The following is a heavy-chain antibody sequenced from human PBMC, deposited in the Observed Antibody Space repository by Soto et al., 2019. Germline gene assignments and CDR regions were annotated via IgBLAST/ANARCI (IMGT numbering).Heavy chain of an antibody. D-gene: IGHD3-22*01. V-gene: IGHV1-18*01. CDR2: ISAYNGNT. J-gene: IGHJ4*02. CDR1: GYTFTSYG. CDR3: ARPYGTNGWLLPYFDY. Sequence: ASVKVSCKASGYTFTSYGISWVRQAPGQGLEWMGWISAYNGNTNYAQKLQGRVTMTTDTSTSTAYMELRSLRSDGTTVYYCARPYGTNGWLLPYFDYWGQGTLVTVSS.